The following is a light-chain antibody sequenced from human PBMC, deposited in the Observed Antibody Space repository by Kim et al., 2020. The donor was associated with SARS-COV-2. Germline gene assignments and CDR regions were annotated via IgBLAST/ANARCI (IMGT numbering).Light chain of an antibody. V-gene: IGKV3-15*01. J-gene: IGKJ2*01. CDR3: QQYNNWAYT. CDR2: DAS. CDR1: QSVSIN. Sequence: EIVMTQSPATLSVSPGERATLSCRASQSVSINFAWYQQKPGQAPRLLIYDASSRATDIPARFSGSGSGTEFILTISSLQSEDFAVYYCQQYNNWAYTFGQGTKLEIK.